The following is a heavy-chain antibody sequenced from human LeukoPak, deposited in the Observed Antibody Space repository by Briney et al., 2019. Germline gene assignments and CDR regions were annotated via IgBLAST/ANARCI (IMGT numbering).Heavy chain of an antibody. CDR1: GGSISSGSYY. CDR3: ARDRNYGDYFDY. D-gene: IGHD4-17*01. J-gene: IGHJ4*02. Sequence: SETLSLTCTLSGGSISSGSYYWSWIRQPAGKGLEWIGRIYTSGSTNYNPSLKSRVTISVDASKNQFSLKLSSVTAADTAVYYCARDRNYGDYFDYWGQGTLVTVSS. CDR2: IYTSGST. V-gene: IGHV4-61*02.